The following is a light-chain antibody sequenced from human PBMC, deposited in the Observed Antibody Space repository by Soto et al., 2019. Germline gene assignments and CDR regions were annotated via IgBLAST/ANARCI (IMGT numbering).Light chain of an antibody. V-gene: IGKV1-39*01. Sequence: DIQMTQSPSSLSASVGDGVTISCRASQSVGTYLNWYHQKPGTAPRLLISRASTVKSGVPPRFSGNGSGRDFTLIISSLRPEDIGTYFCQQSYSTPWTFGPGTKVDIK. CDR1: QSVGTY. J-gene: IGKJ1*01. CDR3: QQSYSTPWT. CDR2: RAS.